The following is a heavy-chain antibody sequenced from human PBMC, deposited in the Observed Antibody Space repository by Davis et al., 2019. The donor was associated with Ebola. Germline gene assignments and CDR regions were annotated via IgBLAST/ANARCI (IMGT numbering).Heavy chain of an antibody. V-gene: IGHV5-51*01. J-gene: IGHJ4*02. Sequence: GESLKISCRGSGYSFSDSWIAWVRQMPGKGLEWMGIIFPRDSDTRYSPSFQGQVTFSVDKSIRTAYLHWNSLKASDTATYYCARQGTTSWDSWGQGTLVTVSS. D-gene: IGHD2-2*01. CDR3: ARQGTTSWDS. CDR2: IFPRDSDT. CDR1: GYSFSDSW.